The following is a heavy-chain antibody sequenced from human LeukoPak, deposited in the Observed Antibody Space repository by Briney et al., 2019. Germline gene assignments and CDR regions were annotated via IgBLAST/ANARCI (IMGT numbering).Heavy chain of an antibody. CDR2: ISSSGSTI. D-gene: IGHD3-16*01. CDR1: GFTFSSYE. V-gene: IGHV3-48*03. J-gene: IGHJ6*03. CDR3: ATRVWGRYYYMDV. Sequence: GGSLRLSCAASGFTFSSYEMNWVRQAPGKGLEWVSYISSSGSTIYYADPVKGRFTISRDNAKNSLYLQMNSLRAEDTAVYYCATRVWGRYYYMDVWGKGTTVTISS.